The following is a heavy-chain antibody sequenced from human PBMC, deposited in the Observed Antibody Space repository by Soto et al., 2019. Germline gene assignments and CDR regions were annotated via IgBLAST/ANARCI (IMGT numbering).Heavy chain of an antibody. J-gene: IGHJ4*01. V-gene: IGHV1-18*04. CDR3: MKDNNWDDPV. CDR1: GYTFTSYG. CDR2: ISTYNGNT. D-gene: IGHD1-1*01. Sequence: ASVKVSCKASGYTFTSYGISWVRQAPGQGLEWMGWISTYNGNTNYAQTLQGRVTMTTDTYTSTAYMELRSLRVEDTAIFYCMKDNNWDDPVWGQGTRVTVSS.